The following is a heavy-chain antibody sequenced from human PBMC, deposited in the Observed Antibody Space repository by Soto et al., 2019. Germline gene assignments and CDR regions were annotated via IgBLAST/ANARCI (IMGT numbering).Heavy chain of an antibody. V-gene: IGHV3-30-3*01. CDR2: ISYDGSNK. CDR3: ARAGCDGGSCYTLVGLRYGMDV. Sequence: QVQLVESGGGVVQPGRSLRLSCAASRFTFSSYAMHWVRQAPGKGLEWVAVISYDGSNKYYADSVKGRFTISRDNSKNALYLQMNSLRAEDTAVYYCARAGCDGGSCYTLVGLRYGMDVWGQGTTVTVSS. J-gene: IGHJ6*02. D-gene: IGHD2-15*01. CDR1: RFTFSSYA.